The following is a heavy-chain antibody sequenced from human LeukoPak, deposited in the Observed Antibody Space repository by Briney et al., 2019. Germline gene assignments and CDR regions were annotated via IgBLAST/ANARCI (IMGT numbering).Heavy chain of an antibody. CDR3: ARARSSSFDS. CDR2: IYSGGTT. Sequence: PGGSLRLSCVASEFTISSNYMNWVRQAPGKGLEWVSVIYSGGTTYYADSVKGRFTISRDISKNTLYLQMNSLRAEDTAVYYCARARSSSFDSWGQGTLVTVSS. CDR1: EFTISSNY. J-gene: IGHJ4*02. D-gene: IGHD6-13*01. V-gene: IGHV3-53*01.